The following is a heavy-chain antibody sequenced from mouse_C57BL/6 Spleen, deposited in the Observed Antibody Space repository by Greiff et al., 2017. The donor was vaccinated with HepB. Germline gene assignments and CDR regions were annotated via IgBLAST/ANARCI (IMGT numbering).Heavy chain of an antibody. D-gene: IGHD1-1*01. CDR3: ARGPYGSSYWYFDY. CDR1: GYTFTSYW. J-gene: IGHJ2*01. V-gene: IGHV1-64*01. Sequence: QVQLQQPGAELVKPGASVKLSCKASGYTFTSYWMHWVKQRPGQGLEWIGMIHPNSGSTNYNEKFKSKATLTVDKSSSTAYMQLSSLTSEDSAVYYCARGPYGSSYWYFDYWGQGTTLTVSS. CDR2: IHPNSGST.